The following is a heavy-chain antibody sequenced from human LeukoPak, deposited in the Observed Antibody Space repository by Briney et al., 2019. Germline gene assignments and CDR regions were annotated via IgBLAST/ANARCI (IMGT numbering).Heavy chain of an antibody. CDR1: GGSISSYY. V-gene: IGHV4-59*01. CDR3: ARDVGKVWFDP. Sequence: SETLSLTCTVSGGSISSYYWSWIRQPPGKGLEWIGYIYYSGSTNYSPSLKSRVTISVDTSKNQFSLKLSSVTAADTAVYYCARDVGKVWFDPWGQGTLVTVSS. J-gene: IGHJ5*02. D-gene: IGHD7-27*01. CDR2: IYYSGST.